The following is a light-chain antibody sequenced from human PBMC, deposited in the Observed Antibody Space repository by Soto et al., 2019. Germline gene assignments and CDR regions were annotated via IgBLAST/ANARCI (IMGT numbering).Light chain of an antibody. CDR2: EVS. Sequence: QSALTQPASVSGSPGQSITISCTGTSSDLGSYNYVSWYQQHPGKAPRLMIYEVSNRPSGVSNRFSGSKSGTTASLTISGLQAEDEADYYCSSYTSSITLVLFGGGTKLTVL. J-gene: IGLJ2*01. CDR1: SSDLGSYNY. CDR3: SSYTSSITLVL. V-gene: IGLV2-14*01.